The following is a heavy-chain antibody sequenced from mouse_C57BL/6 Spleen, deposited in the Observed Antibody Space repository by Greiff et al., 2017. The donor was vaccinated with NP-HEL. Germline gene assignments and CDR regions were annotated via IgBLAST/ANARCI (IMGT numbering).Heavy chain of an antibody. Sequence: DVQLQESGPELVKPGDSVKISCKASGYSFTGYFMNWVMQSHGKSLEWIGRINPYNGDTFYNQKFKGKATLTVDKSSSTAHMELRSLTSEDSAVYYCARGGSNYAMDYWGQGTSVTVSA. CDR3: ARGGSNYAMDY. V-gene: IGHV1-20*01. CDR1: GYSFTGYF. J-gene: IGHJ4*01. CDR2: INPYNGDT. D-gene: IGHD5-1*01.